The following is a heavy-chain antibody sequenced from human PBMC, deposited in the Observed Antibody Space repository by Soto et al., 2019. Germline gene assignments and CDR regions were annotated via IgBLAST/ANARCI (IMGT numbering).Heavy chain of an antibody. V-gene: IGHV1-18*01. CDR1: DYTFTSFG. CDR3: ARAFSYGSYWYFDL. Sequence: QVQLVQSGAEVKKPGDSVKVSCKASDYTFTSFGITWVRQAPGQGLEWMGWNSVNNGNTNYAQKFQGRVTMTTETSTNTAYMELWTLRSDDTAAYYCARAFSYGSYWYFDLWGRGTLVTVSS. D-gene: IGHD5-18*01. CDR2: NSVNNGNT. J-gene: IGHJ2*01.